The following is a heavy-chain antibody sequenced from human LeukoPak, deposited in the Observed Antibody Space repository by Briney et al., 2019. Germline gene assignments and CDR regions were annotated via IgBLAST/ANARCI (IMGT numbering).Heavy chain of an antibody. D-gene: IGHD5-18*01. Sequence: GGSLRLSCVASGFSFTRYSMHWVRQAPGKGLEWVSYISIDSTTIYYAASAKGRFTISRDNVKNSLYLQMNSLTAEDTAMYYCARDVGYRSWFDPWGQGTLVTVSS. CDR1: GFSFTRYS. V-gene: IGHV3-48*01. CDR2: ISIDSTTI. CDR3: ARDVGYRSWFDP. J-gene: IGHJ5*02.